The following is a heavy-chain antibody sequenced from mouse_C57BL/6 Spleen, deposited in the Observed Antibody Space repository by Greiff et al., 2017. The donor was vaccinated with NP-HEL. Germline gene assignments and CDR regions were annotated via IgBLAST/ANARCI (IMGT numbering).Heavy chain of an antibody. Sequence: QVQLQQSGPELVKPGASVKISCKASGYAFSSSWMNWVKQRPGKGLEWIGRIYPGAGDTNYNEKFKGKATLTADKSSSTAYMQLSSLTSEDSAVYFCARWAIYYDYDVAMDYWGQGTSVTVSS. J-gene: IGHJ4*01. CDR1: GYAFSSSW. CDR3: ARWAIYYDYDVAMDY. V-gene: IGHV1-82*01. CDR2: IYPGAGDT. D-gene: IGHD2-4*01.